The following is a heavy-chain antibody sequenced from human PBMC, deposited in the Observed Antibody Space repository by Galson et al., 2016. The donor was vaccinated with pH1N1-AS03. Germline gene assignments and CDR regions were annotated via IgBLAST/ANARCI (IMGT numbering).Heavy chain of an antibody. CDR2: INEDGSTA. CDR1: GFSFSTNW. V-gene: IGHV3-74*01. CDR3: ARDVGGPYDY. D-gene: IGHD4-23*01. Sequence: SLRLSCAASGFSFSTNWMHWVRQAPGKGLVWVAHINEDGSTARHAGSVKGRFIISRDNAKNTLYLHMNSLRVEDTAVYYCARDVGGPYDYWGQGTLVTVSS. J-gene: IGHJ4*02.